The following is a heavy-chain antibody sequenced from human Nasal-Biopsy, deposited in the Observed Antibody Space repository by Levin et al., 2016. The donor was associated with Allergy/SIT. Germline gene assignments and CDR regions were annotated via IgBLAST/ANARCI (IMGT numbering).Heavy chain of an antibody. J-gene: IGHJ4*02. CDR2: INQDGSQK. V-gene: IGHV3-7*01. Sequence: GGSLRLSCDASGFTFSASWMNWVRQPPGKGLEWVANINQDGSQKRHVDSVKGRFTISRDNGRNALYLQMDSLRDEDTAVYYCTRVSSDWGQGTLVTVSS. CDR1: GFTFSASW. CDR3: TRVSSD.